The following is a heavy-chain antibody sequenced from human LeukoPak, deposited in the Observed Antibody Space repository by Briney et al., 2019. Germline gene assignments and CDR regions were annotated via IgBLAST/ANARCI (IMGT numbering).Heavy chain of an antibody. CDR2: IVVGSGNA. Sequence: ASVKVSCKASGFTFTSSAVQWVRQARGQRLEWIGWIVVGSGNANYAQKFQERVTITRDMSTSTAYMELSSLRSEDTAVYYCATTPHYDFWSPDYWGQGTLVTVSS. V-gene: IGHV1-58*01. CDR1: GFTFTSSA. CDR3: ATTPHYDFWSPDY. J-gene: IGHJ4*02. D-gene: IGHD3-3*01.